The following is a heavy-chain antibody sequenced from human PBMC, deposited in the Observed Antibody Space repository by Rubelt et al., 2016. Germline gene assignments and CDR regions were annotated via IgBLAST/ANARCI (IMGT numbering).Heavy chain of an antibody. Sequence: QVQLVQSGSELKKPGASVKVSCKVSGYTFTELSMHWVRQAPGKGLEWMGGFDPEDGETIYAQRFQGRVPMTEDTSLNTAYMELHSLTSADTAVYYWAAGLRTDRTSHYGMDVWGQGPRSPSP. CDR1: GYTFTELS. D-gene: IGHD3/OR15-3a*01. J-gene: IGHJ6*02. CDR3: AAGLRTDRTSHYGMDV. V-gene: IGHV1-24*01. CDR2: FDPEDGET.